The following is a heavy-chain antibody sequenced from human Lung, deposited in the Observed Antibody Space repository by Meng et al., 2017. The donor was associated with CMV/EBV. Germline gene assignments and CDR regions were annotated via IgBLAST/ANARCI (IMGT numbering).Heavy chain of an antibody. CDR1: GFTFSSFA. J-gene: IGHJ4*02. Sequence: GGSXRLXCAASGFTFSSFAMSWVRQAPGKGLEWDSAITASGGSTYYADSVKGRFTISRDNSKNTLYLQMNSLRAEDTAVYYCAKAYSGSWYREYYDYWGQGTLVTFSS. CDR2: ITASGGST. D-gene: IGHD6-13*01. CDR3: AKAYSGSWYREYYDY. V-gene: IGHV3-23*01.